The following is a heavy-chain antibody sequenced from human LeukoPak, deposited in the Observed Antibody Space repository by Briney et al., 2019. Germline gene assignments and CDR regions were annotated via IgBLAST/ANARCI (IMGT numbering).Heavy chain of an antibody. CDR3: ATLLAVAEFDY. J-gene: IGHJ4*02. V-gene: IGHV1-69-2*01. D-gene: IGHD6-19*01. Sequence: GASVKVSCKVSGYTFTDYYMHWVPQAPGKGLEWMGLVDPEDGETIYAEKFQGRVTITADTSTDTAYMELSSLRSEDTAVYYCATLLAVAEFDYWGQGTLVTVSS. CDR2: VDPEDGET. CDR1: GYTFTDYY.